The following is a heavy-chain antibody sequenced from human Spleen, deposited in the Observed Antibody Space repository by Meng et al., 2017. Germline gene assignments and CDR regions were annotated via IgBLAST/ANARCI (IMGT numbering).Heavy chain of an antibody. V-gene: IGHV1-2*06. J-gene: IGHJ4*02. CDR1: GYNFPDYY. Sequence: ASVKVSCKPSGYNFPDYYIHWVRRAPGQGLEWMGRINPESGDTHYAQKFQAGVTMTGDTSISTAYMELSGLRSDDTAMYYCARDEDISAAGKLFGDYWGQGTLVTVSS. CDR2: INPESGDT. CDR3: ARDEDISAAGKLFGDY. D-gene: IGHD6-25*01.